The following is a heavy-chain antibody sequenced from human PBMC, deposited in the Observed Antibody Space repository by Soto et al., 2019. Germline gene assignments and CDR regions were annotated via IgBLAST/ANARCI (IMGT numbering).Heavy chain of an antibody. CDR3: AREDSIIIPAVSDF. CDR1: RCSFNNYG. J-gene: IGHJ4*02. Sequence: LRLSCAVARCSFNNYGINWVRQAPGKGLEWVSSISKSDYTYYSDSLKGRFTISRDNAKNSVSLQMNTLRVEDTAVYYCAREDSIIIPAVSDFWGQGTLVTVSS. CDR2: ISKSDYT. D-gene: IGHD2-2*01. V-gene: IGHV3-21*01.